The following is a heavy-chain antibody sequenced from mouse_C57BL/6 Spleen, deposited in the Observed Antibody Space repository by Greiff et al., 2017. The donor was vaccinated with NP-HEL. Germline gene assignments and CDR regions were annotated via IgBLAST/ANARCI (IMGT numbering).Heavy chain of an antibody. J-gene: IGHJ3*01. D-gene: IGHD4-1*01. CDR3: ARSGNWDEAWFAY. Sequence: LQESGAELVKPGASVKISCIASGYAFSSYWMNWVKQRPGKGLEWIGQIYPGDGDTNYNGKFQGKATLTADKSSSTAYMQLSSLTSEDSAVYFCARSGNWDEAWFAYWGQGTLVTVSA. V-gene: IGHV1-80*01. CDR2: IYPGDGDT. CDR1: GYAFSSYW.